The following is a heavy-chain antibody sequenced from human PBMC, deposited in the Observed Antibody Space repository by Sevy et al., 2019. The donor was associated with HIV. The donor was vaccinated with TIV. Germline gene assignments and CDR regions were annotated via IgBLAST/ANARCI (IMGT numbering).Heavy chain of an antibody. CDR1: GGSISKIGNY. CDR2: ISHTGKT. CDR3: AKIYDY. D-gene: IGHD3-3*01. J-gene: IGHJ4*02. V-gene: IGHV4-39*01. Sequence: SETLSLTCSVSGGSISKIGNYWGWVRQPPGERLEWIGDISHTGKTNYNPSLKSRVTISLDTSKNQFSLKLSSVTAADTAVYYCAKIYDYWGPGALVTVSS.